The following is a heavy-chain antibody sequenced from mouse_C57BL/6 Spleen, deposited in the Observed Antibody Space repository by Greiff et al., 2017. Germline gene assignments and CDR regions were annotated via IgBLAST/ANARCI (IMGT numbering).Heavy chain of an antibody. Sequence: VHVKQSGPELVKPGASVKISCKASGYSFTDYNMNWVKQSNGKSLEWIGVINPNYGTTSYNQKFKGKATLTVDQSSSTAYMQLNSLTSEDSAVFYCAGYDYDGFAYWGQGTLVTASA. CDR2: INPNYGTT. CDR3: AGYDYDGFAY. D-gene: IGHD2-4*01. J-gene: IGHJ3*01. V-gene: IGHV1-39*01. CDR1: GYSFTDYN.